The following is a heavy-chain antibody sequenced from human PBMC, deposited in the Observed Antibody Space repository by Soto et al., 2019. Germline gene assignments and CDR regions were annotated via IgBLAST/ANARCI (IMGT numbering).Heavy chain of an antibody. CDR2: INADNGNT. CDR3: IAAAGDNWFDP. V-gene: IGHV1-3*01. J-gene: IGHJ5*02. D-gene: IGHD6-13*01. CDR1: GYTFTSYA. Sequence: ASVKVSCKASGYTFTSYAMHWVRQAPGQRLEWMGWINADNGNTNYAQKFQGRVTITRDTSTSTAYMELSRLRSDDTAVYYCIAAAGDNWFDPWGQGTLVTVSS.